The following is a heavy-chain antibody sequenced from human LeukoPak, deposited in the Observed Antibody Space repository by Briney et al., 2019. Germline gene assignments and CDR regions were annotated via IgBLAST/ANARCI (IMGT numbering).Heavy chain of an antibody. CDR3: ARGGKPAAPFGYMDV. D-gene: IGHD2-2*01. CDR1: GYTFIIYG. J-gene: IGHJ6*03. Sequence: ASVKVSCKASGYTFIIYGISWVRQAPGQGLEWMGWISADNGNTNYAQKLQGRVTTTTDTSTSTAYMELRSLRSDDTAVYYCARGGKPAAPFGYMDVWGKGTTVTVSS. CDR2: ISADNGNT. V-gene: IGHV1-18*01.